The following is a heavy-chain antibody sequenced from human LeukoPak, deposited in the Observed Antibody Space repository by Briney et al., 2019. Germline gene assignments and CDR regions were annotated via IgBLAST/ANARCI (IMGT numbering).Heavy chain of an antibody. D-gene: IGHD5-18*01. CDR2: ISSSSSYI. CDR3: ARDSGSYGFSYYFDY. V-gene: IGHV3-21*01. CDR1: GFTFSSYS. Sequence: GGSLRLSCAASGFTFSSYSMNWVRQAPGKGLEWVSSISSSSSYIYYADSVKGRFTISRDNAKNSLYLQMNSLRAEDTAVYYCARDSGSYGFSYYFDYWGQGTLVTASS. J-gene: IGHJ4*02.